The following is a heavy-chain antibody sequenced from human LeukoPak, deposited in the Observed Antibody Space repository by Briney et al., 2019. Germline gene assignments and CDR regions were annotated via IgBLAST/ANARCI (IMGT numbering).Heavy chain of an antibody. D-gene: IGHD3-10*01. J-gene: IGHJ3*01. V-gene: IGHV5-51*01. CDR3: ARQRGHFGLDSFDV. CDR2: IWPDDSDT. Sequence: GESLKISCKGSGYSFTTYWIGWVRQMPGKGLEWMGIIWPDDSDTRYSPSFQGQVTISVDKSINTVHLQWRSLQASDTAMYYCARQRGHFGLDSFDVWGQGTMVTVSP. CDR1: GYSFTTYW.